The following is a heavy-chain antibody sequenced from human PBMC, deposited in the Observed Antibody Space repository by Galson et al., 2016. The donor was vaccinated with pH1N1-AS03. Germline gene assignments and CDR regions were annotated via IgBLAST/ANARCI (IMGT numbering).Heavy chain of an antibody. V-gene: IGHV3-53*01. D-gene: IGHD3-10*01. Sequence: SLRLSCAVSGFSVGDNYITWVRQAPGKGLEWVAVMYSGGSTYYADSVRGRFTISRDTSRDTVFLQMNSLRGDDLALYFCSRARLLPDPLDVWGQGTMVTVSS. CDR2: MYSGGST. J-gene: IGHJ3*01. CDR1: GFSVGDNY. CDR3: SRARLLPDPLDV.